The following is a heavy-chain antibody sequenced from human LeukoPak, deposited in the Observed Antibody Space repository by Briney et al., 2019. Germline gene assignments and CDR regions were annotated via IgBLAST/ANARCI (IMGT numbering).Heavy chain of an antibody. Sequence: GGSLRLSCEASGVTFSTYWMHWVRQSPGKGLVWVARINGDGDYTTYADFVKGRFTISRDNAKNTLFLQMNSLRAEDTAVYYCAKRAKDIVVVPAATYYYYYYMDVWGKGTTVTVSS. J-gene: IGHJ6*03. CDR2: INGDGDYT. V-gene: IGHV3-74*01. CDR3: AKRAKDIVVVPAATYYYYYYMDV. CDR1: GVTFSTYW. D-gene: IGHD2-2*01.